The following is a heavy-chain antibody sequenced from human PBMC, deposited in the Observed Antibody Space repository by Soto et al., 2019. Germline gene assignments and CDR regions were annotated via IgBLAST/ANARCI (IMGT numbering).Heavy chain of an antibody. J-gene: IGHJ4*02. CDR2: IKSKTDGGTT. D-gene: IGHD3-3*01. V-gene: IGHV3-15*07. CDR1: GFTFSNAW. Sequence: GGSLRLSCAASGFTFSNAWMNWVRQAPGKGLEWVGRIKSKTDGGTTDYAAPVKGRFTISRDDSKNTLYLQMNSLKTEDTAVYYCTTEGSDFWSGYYLLARWGQGTLVTVSS. CDR3: TTEGSDFWSGYYLLAR.